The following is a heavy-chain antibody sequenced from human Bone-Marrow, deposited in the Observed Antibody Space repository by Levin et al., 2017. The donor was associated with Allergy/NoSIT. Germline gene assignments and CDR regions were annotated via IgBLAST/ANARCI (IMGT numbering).Heavy chain of an antibody. J-gene: IGHJ4*02. CDR2: TYYRSKWYN. V-gene: IGHV6-1*01. Sequence: SETLSLTCAISGDSVSTNSAAWNWIRQSPSRGLEWLGRTYYRSKWYNDYPVSVKSRITINPDTSKNQFSLQLNSVTPEDTAVYYCARGITVTGYYFDYWGQGTLVTVSS. CDR1: GDSVSTNSAA. CDR3: ARGITVTGYYFDY. D-gene: IGHD6-19*01.